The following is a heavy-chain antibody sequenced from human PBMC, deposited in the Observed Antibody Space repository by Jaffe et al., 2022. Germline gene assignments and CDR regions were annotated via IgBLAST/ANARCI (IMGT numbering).Heavy chain of an antibody. CDR3: ARVVQNFPYSSGWYVDY. Sequence: EVQLVESGGGLVQPGGSLRLSCAASGFTFSSYWMSWVRQAPGKGLEWVANIKQDGSEKYYVDSVKGRFTISRDNAKNSLYLQMNSLRAEDTAVYYCARVVQNFPYSSGWYVDYWGQGTLVTVSS. J-gene: IGHJ4*02. V-gene: IGHV3-7*05. D-gene: IGHD6-19*01. CDR1: GFTFSSYW. CDR2: IKQDGSEK.